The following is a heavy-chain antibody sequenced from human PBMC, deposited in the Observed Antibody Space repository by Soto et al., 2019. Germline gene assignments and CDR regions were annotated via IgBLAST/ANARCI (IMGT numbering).Heavy chain of an antibody. CDR1: GYTFRSYG. V-gene: IGHV1-18*04. CDR3: ARDPRNTAMAD. Sequence: ASVKVSCKASGYTFRSYGISWVRQAPGQGLEWMGWISADNGNTNYAQKFQGRVTMTTDTSTSTAYMELRSLRSDDTAVYYCARDPRNTAMADWGQGSLVTVSS. D-gene: IGHD5-18*01. CDR2: ISADNGNT. J-gene: IGHJ4*02.